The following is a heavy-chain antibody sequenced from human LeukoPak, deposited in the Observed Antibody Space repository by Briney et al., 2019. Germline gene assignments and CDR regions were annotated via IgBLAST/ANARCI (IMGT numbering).Heavy chain of an antibody. D-gene: IGHD6-13*01. V-gene: IGHV4-34*01. CDR3: ASFPAVIAAAVGDWFDP. CDR2: INHSGST. Sequence: SETLSLTCAVYGGSFSGYYWSWIRQPPGKGLEWIGEINHSGSTNYNPSLKSRVTISVDTSKNQFSLKLSSVTAADTAVYYCASFPAVIAAAVGDWFDPWGQGTLVTVSS. J-gene: IGHJ5*02. CDR1: GGSFSGYY.